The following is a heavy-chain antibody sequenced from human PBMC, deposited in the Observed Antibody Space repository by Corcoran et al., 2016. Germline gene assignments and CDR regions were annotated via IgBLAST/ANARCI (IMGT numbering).Heavy chain of an antibody. D-gene: IGHD6-13*01. J-gene: IGHJ4*02. CDR1: GGSISSSSYY. CDR2: IYYSGST. CDR3: AIYSSSWYDLWDY. V-gene: IGHV4-39*01. Sequence: QLQLQESGPGLVKPSETLSLTCTVSGGSISSSSYYWGWIRQPPGKGLEWIGSIYYSGSTYYTPSLKSRVTISVDTSKNQFSLKLSSVTAADTAVYYCAIYSSSWYDLWDYWGQGTLVTVSS.